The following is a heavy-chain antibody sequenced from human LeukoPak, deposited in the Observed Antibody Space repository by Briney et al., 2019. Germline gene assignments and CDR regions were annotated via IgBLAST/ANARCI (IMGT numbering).Heavy chain of an antibody. V-gene: IGHV4-30-2*03. CDR2: IYYSGST. CDR1: GGSISSGGYS. J-gene: IGHJ5*02. CDR3: ARHAGCGGDCYTYWFDP. Sequence: SETLSLTCAVSGGSISSGGYSWSWIRQPPGKGLEWIGYIYYSGSTYYNPSLKSRVTISVDTSKNQFSLKLSSVTAADTAVYYCARHAGCGGDCYTYWFDPWGQGTLVTVSS. D-gene: IGHD2-21*02.